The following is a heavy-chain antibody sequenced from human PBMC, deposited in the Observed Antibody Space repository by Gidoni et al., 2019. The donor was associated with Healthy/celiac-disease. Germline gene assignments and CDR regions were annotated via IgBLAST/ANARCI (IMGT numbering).Heavy chain of an antibody. CDR3: ALEQQPSSWGPTGWFDP. J-gene: IGHJ5*02. CDR1: GFTFSSYA. V-gene: IGHV3-23*04. D-gene: IGHD6-13*01. Sequence: EVQLVESGGGLVQPGGSLRLSCAASGFTFSSYAMSWVRQAPGKGLEWVSAISGSGGSTYYADSVKGRFTISRDNSKNTLYLQMNSLRAEDTAVYYCALEQQPSSWGPTGWFDPWGQGTLVTVSS. CDR2: ISGSGGST.